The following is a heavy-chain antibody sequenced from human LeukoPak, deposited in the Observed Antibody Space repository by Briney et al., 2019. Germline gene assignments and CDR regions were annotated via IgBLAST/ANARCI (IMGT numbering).Heavy chain of an antibody. J-gene: IGHJ4*02. CDR1: GFTFSSFA. CDR2: ISRNGGST. V-gene: IGHV3-64*04. CDR3: AKPYYYGSRSYMDY. D-gene: IGHD3-10*01. Sequence: PGGSLRLSCSASGFTFSSFAMHWVRQAPGKGLEYVAAISRNGGSTYYADSVKGRFTISRDNSKNMLYLQMNSLRAEDTAVYYCAKPYYYGSRSYMDYWGQGTLVTVSS.